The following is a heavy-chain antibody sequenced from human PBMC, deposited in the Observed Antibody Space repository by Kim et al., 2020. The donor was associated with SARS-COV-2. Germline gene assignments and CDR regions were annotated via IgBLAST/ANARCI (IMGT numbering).Heavy chain of an antibody. CDR2: ISGDGGST. CDR3: AKDIVSEGMAARRNGNYYYYYGMDV. D-gene: IGHD6-6*01. J-gene: IGHJ6*02. V-gene: IGHV3-43*02. CDR1: GFTFDDYA. Sequence: GGSLRLSCAASGFTFDDYAMHWVRQAPGKGLEWVSLISGDGGSTYYADSVKGRFTISRDNSKNSLYLQMNSLRTEDTALYYCAKDIVSEGMAARRNGNYYYYYGMDVWGQGTTVTVSS.